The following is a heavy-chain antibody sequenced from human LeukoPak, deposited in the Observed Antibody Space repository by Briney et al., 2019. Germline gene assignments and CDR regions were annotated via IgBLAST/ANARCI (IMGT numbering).Heavy chain of an antibody. D-gene: IGHD2-15*01. CDR2: IYHSGST. CDR1: GYSISSGHY. J-gene: IGHJ4*02. Sequence: SETLSLTCTVSGYSISSGHYWAWIRQPPGKGLEWVAAIYHSGSTYYKPSLKTRLTISMDTSKNQFSLRLTSVTAADTAVYYCALWDDGSTSIGYWGQGTLVTVSS. V-gene: IGHV4-38-2*02. CDR3: ALWDDGSTSIGY.